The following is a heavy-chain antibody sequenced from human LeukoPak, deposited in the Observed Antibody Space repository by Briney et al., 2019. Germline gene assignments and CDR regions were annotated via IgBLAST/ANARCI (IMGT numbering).Heavy chain of an antibody. CDR1: GFTFSSYW. D-gene: IGHD1-1*01. CDR2: IKQDGSEK. J-gene: IGHJ4*02. CDR3: AREDLLTSWVYYFDY. V-gene: IGHV3-7*01. Sequence: GGSLRLSCAASGFTFSSYWMSWVRQAPGKGLEWVANIKQDGSEKYYVDSVKGRFTISRDNAKNSLYLQMNSLRAEDTAVYYCAREDLLTSWVYYFDYCGQGTLVTVSS.